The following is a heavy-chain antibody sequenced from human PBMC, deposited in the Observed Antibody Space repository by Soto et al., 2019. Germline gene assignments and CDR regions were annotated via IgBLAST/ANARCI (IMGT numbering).Heavy chain of an antibody. CDR2: IYSGGST. D-gene: IGHD5-18*01. CDR3: ASHVDTAMVIPYYYYGMDV. Sequence: GGSLRLSCAASGFTVSSNYMSWVRQAPGKGLEWVSVIYSGGSTYYADSVKGRFTISRDNSKNTLYLQMNSLRAEDTAVYYCASHVDTAMVIPYYYYGMDVWGQGTTVTVSS. J-gene: IGHJ6*02. V-gene: IGHV3-66*04. CDR1: GFTVSSNY.